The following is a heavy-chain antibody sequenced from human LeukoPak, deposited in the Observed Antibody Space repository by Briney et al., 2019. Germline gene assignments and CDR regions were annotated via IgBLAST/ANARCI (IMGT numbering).Heavy chain of an antibody. Sequence: GGSLRLSCAASGFTVSSNYMSWVRQAPGKGLEWVSVIYSGGSTYCADSVKGRFTISRDNSKNTLYLQMNSLRAEDTAVYYCASTTRSGSDAFDIWGQGTMVTVSS. D-gene: IGHD3-3*01. J-gene: IGHJ3*02. CDR2: IYSGGST. V-gene: IGHV3-53*01. CDR3: ASTTRSGSDAFDI. CDR1: GFTVSSNY.